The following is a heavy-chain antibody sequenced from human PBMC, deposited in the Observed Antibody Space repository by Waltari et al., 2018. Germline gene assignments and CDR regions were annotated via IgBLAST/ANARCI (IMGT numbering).Heavy chain of an antibody. D-gene: IGHD2-15*01. Sequence: QLQLQESGPGLVKPSETLSLTCTVSGGSISSSSYYWGWIRQPPGKGLEWIGGIYYRWGTYYNPSLKSRVNRSVDTSKNQFSLKLSSVTAADTAVYYCARLPDISVFDPWGQGTLVTVSS. CDR3: ARLPDISVFDP. V-gene: IGHV4-39*01. CDR2: IYYRWGT. J-gene: IGHJ5*02. CDR1: GGSISSSSYY.